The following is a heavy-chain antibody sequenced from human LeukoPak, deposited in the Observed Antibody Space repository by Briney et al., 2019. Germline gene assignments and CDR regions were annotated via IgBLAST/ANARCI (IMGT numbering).Heavy chain of an antibody. CDR3: AKGSYYDSSGSFYFDY. V-gene: IGHV3-23*01. CDR2: ISGSGDNT. D-gene: IGHD3-22*01. Sequence: GGSLRLSCAASGFTFSSYTMSWVRQAPGKGLEWVSGISGSGDNTYYADSVKGWFTISRDNSKNTLYVQVNSLGTEDTAAYYCAKGSYYDSSGSFYFDYWGQGTLVTVSS. CDR1: GFTFSSYT. J-gene: IGHJ4*02.